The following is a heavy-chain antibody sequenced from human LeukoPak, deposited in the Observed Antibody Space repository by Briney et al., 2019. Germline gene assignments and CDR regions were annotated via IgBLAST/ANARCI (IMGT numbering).Heavy chain of an antibody. V-gene: IGHV3-33*06. CDR1: GFTFSNYG. D-gene: IGHD4-23*01. CDR2: IWYDGSNK. J-gene: IGHJ4*02. Sequence: PGRSLRLSCAASGFTFSNYGMHWVRQAPGKGLERVAVIWYDGSNKYYADSVKGRFTISRDNSKNTLYLQMNSLRAEDTAVYYCAKVEGYGGAIDYWGQGTLVTVSS. CDR3: AKVEGYGGAIDY.